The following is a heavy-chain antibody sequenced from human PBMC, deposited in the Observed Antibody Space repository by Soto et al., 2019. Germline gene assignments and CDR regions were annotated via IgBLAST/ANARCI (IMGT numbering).Heavy chain of an antibody. V-gene: IGHV4-31*03. CDR3: ARGKAYGSGNDY. CDR1: GGSISSGGYY. Sequence: SETLSLTCTVSGGSISSGGYYWSWIRQHPGKGLEWIGYIYYSGSTYYNPSLKSRVTISVDTSKNQFSLKLSSVTAADTAVYYCARGKAYGSGNDYWGQGTLVTVSS. D-gene: IGHD3-10*01. CDR2: IYYSGST. J-gene: IGHJ4*02.